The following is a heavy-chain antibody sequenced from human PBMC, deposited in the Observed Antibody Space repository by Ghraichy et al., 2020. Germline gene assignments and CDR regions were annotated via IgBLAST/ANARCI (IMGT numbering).Heavy chain of an antibody. Sequence: ETLSLTCTVSGGSITNHYWSWIRQPPGKGLEWIGYIYYSGSTNYNPSLKSRVTISVDTSKNQFSLMLSSVTAADTAVYYCARWNYYDRSAYYADYWGQGALVTVSS. CDR2: IYYSGST. D-gene: IGHD3-22*01. J-gene: IGHJ4*02. CDR3: ARWNYYDRSAYYADY. V-gene: IGHV4-59*11. CDR1: GGSITNHY.